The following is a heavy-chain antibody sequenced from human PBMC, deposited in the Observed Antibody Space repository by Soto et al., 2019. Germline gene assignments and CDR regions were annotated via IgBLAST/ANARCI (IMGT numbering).Heavy chain of an antibody. Sequence: ASVKDSCKASGYTFTGYYMHWVRQAPGQGLEWMGWINPNSGGTNYAQKFQGRVTMTRDTSISTAYMELSRLRSDDTAVYYCARENINYYDSSGPTEGWFDPWGQGTLVTVSS. CDR1: GYTFTGYY. CDR3: ARENINYYDSSGPTEGWFDP. D-gene: IGHD3-22*01. J-gene: IGHJ5*02. CDR2: INPNSGGT. V-gene: IGHV1-2*02.